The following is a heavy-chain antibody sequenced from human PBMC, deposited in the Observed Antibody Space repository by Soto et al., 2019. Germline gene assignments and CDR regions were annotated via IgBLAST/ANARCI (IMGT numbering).Heavy chain of an antibody. V-gene: IGHV2-5*02. CDR2: IYWDDNK. J-gene: IGHJ4*02. CDR1: GFSLSISEVG. CDR3: AHMRSGGHTGGWHNYYLEY. D-gene: IGHD6-19*01. Sequence: QITLKESGPTLVKPTQTLTLTCSFSGFSLSISEVGVAWIRQPPGKALEWLALIYWDDNKHYSPSLKCRATITKDTSKNPVVLTMTNMDPVDTATYYWAHMRSGGHTGGWHNYYLEYGGQGTLLTAPS.